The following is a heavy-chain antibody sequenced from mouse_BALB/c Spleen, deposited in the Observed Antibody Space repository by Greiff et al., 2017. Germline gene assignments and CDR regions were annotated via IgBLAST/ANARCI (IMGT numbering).Heavy chain of an antibody. CDR1: GFTFTDYY. V-gene: IGHV7-3*02. CDR2: IRNKANGYTT. CDR3: ARDFGNYEGDY. D-gene: IGHD2-1*01. Sequence: EVQVVESGGGLVQPGGSLRLSCATSGFTFTDYYMSWVRQPPGKALEWLGFIRNKANGYTTEYSASVKGRFTISRDNSQSILYLQMNTLRAEDSATYYCARDFGNYEGDYWGQGTTLTVSS. J-gene: IGHJ2*01.